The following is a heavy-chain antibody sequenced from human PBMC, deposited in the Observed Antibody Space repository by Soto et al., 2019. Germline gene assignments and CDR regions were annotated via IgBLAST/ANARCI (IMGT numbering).Heavy chain of an antibody. CDR1: GFTFSSYG. D-gene: IGHD3-3*02. CDR3: ARGRPIFSYYYYGMDV. Sequence: QVQLVESGGGVVQPGRSLRLSCAASGFTFSSYGMHWVRQAPGKGLEWVAVIWYDGSNKYYADSVKGRFTISRDNSKNTLYLQMNSLRAEDTAVYYCARGRPIFSYYYYGMDVWGQGTTVTVSS. J-gene: IGHJ6*02. V-gene: IGHV3-33*01. CDR2: IWYDGSNK.